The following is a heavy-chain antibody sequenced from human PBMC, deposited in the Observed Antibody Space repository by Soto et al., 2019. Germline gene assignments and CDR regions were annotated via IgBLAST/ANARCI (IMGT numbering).Heavy chain of an antibody. Sequence: SETLSLTCTVSGCSISSGDYYWSRLRQRPGKGLEWIGFMYFGGSFNYNPSLTSRVTISVETSKNQFSMKMTSVTAADTAVYYCAKSYYDTTGFAVDPWGQGTLVTVSS. D-gene: IGHD3-22*01. V-gene: IGHV4-61*08. J-gene: IGHJ5*02. CDR2: MYFGGSF. CDR3: AKSYYDTTGFAVDP. CDR1: GCSISSGDYY.